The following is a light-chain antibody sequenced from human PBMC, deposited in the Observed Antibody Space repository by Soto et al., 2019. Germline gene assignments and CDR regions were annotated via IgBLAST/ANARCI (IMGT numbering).Light chain of an antibody. CDR2: DVS. V-gene: IGLV2-11*01. CDR1: SSDVGGYNY. CDR3: CSYTGTYTWV. Sequence: QSALTQPRSVSGSPGQSVTISCTGTSSDVGGYNYVSWYQQHPGKAPKVMIYDVSNRPSGVPDRFSGSKSGNTASLTISGLQPEDEADYYCCSYTGTYTWVFGGGTKLTVL. J-gene: IGLJ3*02.